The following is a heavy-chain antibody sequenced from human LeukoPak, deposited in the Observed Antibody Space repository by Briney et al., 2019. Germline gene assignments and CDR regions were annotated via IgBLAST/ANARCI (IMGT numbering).Heavy chain of an antibody. V-gene: IGHV3-11*04. D-gene: IGHD6-13*01. CDR2: ISSSGSTI. J-gene: IGHJ4*02. CDR3: GRGGYTSSWYWVD. Sequence: GGSLRLSCAASGFTFSDYYMSWIRQAPGKGLEWVSYISSSGSTIYYADSVKGRFTVSRDNAKNSLFLQMNNLRVDDMAVYYCGRGGYTSSWYWVDWGQGTQVTVSS. CDR1: GFTFSDYY.